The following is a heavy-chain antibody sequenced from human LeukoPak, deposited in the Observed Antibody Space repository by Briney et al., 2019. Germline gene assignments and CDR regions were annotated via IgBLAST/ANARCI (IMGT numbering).Heavy chain of an antibody. CDR1: GFTFSSYS. V-gene: IGHV3-21*01. D-gene: IGHD3-22*01. J-gene: IGHJ4*02. CDR2: ISSSSSYI. Sequence: PGGSLRLSCAASGFTFSSYSMNWVRQAPGKGLEWVSSISSSSSYIYYADSVKGRFTISRDNAKNSLYLQMNSLRAEDTAVYYCARGGFYYDSSGYDYWGQGTLVTVSS. CDR3: ARGGFYYDSSGYDY.